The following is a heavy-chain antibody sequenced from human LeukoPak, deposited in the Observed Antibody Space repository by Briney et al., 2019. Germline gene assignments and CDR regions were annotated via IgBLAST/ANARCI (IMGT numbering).Heavy chain of an antibody. J-gene: IGHJ4*02. Sequence: GGSPRLSRVPPRFTLENSAMSRGRPSLGKGVGWVSALCGSGISAYYADSVRGRFTISRDNSKNTLYLQMNSLRAEDTAVYYCAKDGFSSSWGVYFDYWGQGTLVTVSS. CDR2: LCGSGISA. D-gene: IGHD6-13*01. CDR1: RFTLENSA. V-gene: IGHV3-23*01. CDR3: AKDGFSSSWGVYFDY.